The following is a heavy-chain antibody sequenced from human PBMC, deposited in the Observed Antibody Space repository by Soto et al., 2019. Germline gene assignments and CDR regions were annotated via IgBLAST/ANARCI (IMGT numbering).Heavy chain of an antibody. CDR3: AHKGLSSGSEFDS. D-gene: IGHD6-19*01. Sequence: HITLKESGPTLVKPTQPLTLTCTFSGFSLSPDDMGVAWRRQSPGRALEWLAVIYWNDDRFYNPSVQRRHPTTKDTPKSQVVLTMTNMDPVHTTTYYCAHKGLSSGSEFDSWGPGTLVTVAS. V-gene: IGHV2-5*01. CDR2: IYWNDDR. J-gene: IGHJ5*01. CDR1: GFSLSPDDMG.